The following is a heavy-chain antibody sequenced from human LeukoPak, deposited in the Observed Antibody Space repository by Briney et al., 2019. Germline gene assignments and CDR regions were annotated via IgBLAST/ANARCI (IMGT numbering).Heavy chain of an antibody. V-gene: IGHV4-34*01. CDR1: GGSFSGYY. CDR2: INHSGST. J-gene: IGHJ4*02. CDR3: ARVRFDSGSYYFDY. Sequence: PSETLSLSCDVYGGSFSGYYWSWIRQPPAKGPEWIGEINHSGSTNYNPSLKSRVTISEDKSRNQFSLRLSSVTAADTAVYYCARVRFDSGSYYFDYWGQGTLVTVSS. D-gene: IGHD1-26*01.